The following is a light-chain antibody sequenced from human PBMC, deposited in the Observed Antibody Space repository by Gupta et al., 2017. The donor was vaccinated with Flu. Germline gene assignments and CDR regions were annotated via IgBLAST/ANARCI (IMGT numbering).Light chain of an antibody. J-gene: IGLJ3*02. CDR3: AAWDDSLNSQV. Sequence: SLPPPPPSSSAPAGQRATIFCSGSSSNIGSNTVNWYQQPPGTAPKLLIYNNNQRPSGVPDRFSGSKSGTSASLAISGLQSEDEADYYCAAWDDSLNSQVFGGGTKVTVL. CDR2: NNN. V-gene: IGLV1-44*01. CDR1: SSNIGSNT.